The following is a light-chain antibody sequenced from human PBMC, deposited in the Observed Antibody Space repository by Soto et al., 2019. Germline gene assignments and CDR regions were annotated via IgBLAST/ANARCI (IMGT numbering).Light chain of an antibody. Sequence: EIVLTQSPGPLSLSPGERATLSCRASQSVSSSYLAWDQQKPGQAPRLLIYGASSRATGIPDRLSGSGSGTDFTLTISRLEPEEFAVYYCQQYGSSPKTFGQGTKVEIK. CDR3: QQYGSSPKT. CDR2: GAS. CDR1: QSVSSSY. J-gene: IGKJ1*01. V-gene: IGKV3-20*01.